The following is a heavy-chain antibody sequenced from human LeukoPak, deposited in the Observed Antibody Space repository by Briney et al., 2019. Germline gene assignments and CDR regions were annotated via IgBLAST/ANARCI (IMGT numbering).Heavy chain of an antibody. Sequence: TSQTLSLTCTVSGTSISRSTYYWSWIRQHPGKGLECIGFTYYSGSTHYNPSLESRVTISVDTSRNQLSLKLNSVTAADTAVYYCVGGSYRLEYWGQGALVTVSS. CDR1: GTSISRSTYY. D-gene: IGHD1-26*01. J-gene: IGHJ4*02. CDR3: VGGSYRLEY. V-gene: IGHV4-31*03. CDR2: TYYSGST.